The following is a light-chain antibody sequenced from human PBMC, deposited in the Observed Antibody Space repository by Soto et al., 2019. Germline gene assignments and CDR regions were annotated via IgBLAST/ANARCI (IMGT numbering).Light chain of an antibody. CDR3: SSYTTNTAPYV. CDR1: NSDVGGYNS. Sequence: QSVLTQPASMSGSPGQSITISCTGTNSDVGGYNSVSWYQQHPGKAPKLMIYDVTNRPSGVSSRFSGSKSGNTASLTISGLQAEDEADYYCSSYTTNTAPYVFGTVTKLTV. V-gene: IGLV2-14*01. J-gene: IGLJ1*01. CDR2: DVT.